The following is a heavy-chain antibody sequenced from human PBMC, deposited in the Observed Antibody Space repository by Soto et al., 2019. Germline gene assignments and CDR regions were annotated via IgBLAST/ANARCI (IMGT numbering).Heavy chain of an antibody. Sequence: TLSLTCTVSGGSTSSGDYYWSWIRQPPGKGLEWIGYIYYSGSTYYNPSLKSRVTISVDTFKNQFSLKLSSVTAADTAVYYCARDIAARPDSAFDIWGQGTMVTVSS. V-gene: IGHV4-30-4*01. CDR2: IYYSGST. CDR3: ARDIAARPDSAFDI. D-gene: IGHD6-6*01. J-gene: IGHJ3*02. CDR1: GGSTSSGDYY.